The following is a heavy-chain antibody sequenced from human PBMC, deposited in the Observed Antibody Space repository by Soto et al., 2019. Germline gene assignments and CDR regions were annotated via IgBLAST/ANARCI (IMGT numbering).Heavy chain of an antibody. J-gene: IGHJ4*02. D-gene: IGHD3-3*01. CDR1: GFTFRSYA. CDR2: ISYDGSNK. CDR3: ARDVTLVGVVIALDGL. Sequence: LRLSCAASGFTFRSYAIHWVSQAPGKGLEWVAVISYDGSNKYYADSVKGRFTISRDNSKNTLYLQMNSLRAEDTAVYYCARDVTLVGVVIALDGLCGQVTPATVSS. V-gene: IGHV3-30-3*01.